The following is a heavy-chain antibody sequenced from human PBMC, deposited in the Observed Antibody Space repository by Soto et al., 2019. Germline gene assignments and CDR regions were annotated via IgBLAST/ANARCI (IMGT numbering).Heavy chain of an antibody. V-gene: IGHV5-51*01. D-gene: IGHD3-16*02. CDR1: GYTFTNYW. J-gene: IGHJ6*02. CDR2: IHPGDSHT. Sequence: GESLKISCKGSGYTFTNYWIGWVRQMPGKGLEWMGIIHPGDSHTRYSPSFQGQVTISADKSISTAHLQWSSLKASDTAKYYCARLDRLGGLSLLPYYGMGVWGQGTTVTVSS. CDR3: ARLDRLGGLSLLPYYGMGV.